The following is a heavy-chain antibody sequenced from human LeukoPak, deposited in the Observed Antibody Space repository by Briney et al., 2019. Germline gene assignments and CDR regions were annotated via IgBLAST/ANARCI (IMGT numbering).Heavy chain of an antibody. CDR1: GYTFTSYD. CDR2: MNPNSGNT. J-gene: IGHJ4*02. V-gene: IGHV1-8*03. CDR3: ARGWEPYYFDY. Sequence: ASVKVSCKASGYTFTSYDINWVRQATGQGLEWMGWMNPNSGNTGYAQKFQGRVTITRNISISTAYMELSSLRSEDTAVYYCARGWEPYYFDYRGQGTLVTVSS. D-gene: IGHD1-26*01.